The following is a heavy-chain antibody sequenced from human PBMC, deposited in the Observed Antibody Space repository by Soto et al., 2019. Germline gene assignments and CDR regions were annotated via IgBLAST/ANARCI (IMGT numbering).Heavy chain of an antibody. J-gene: IGHJ3*02. CDR1: GGTFSSYA. Sequence: SVKISCKASGGTFSSYAISWVRQAPGQGLEWMGGIIPIFGTANYAQKFQGRVTITADESTSTAYMELSSLRSEDTAVYYCARDAYSSGWSQAFDSWGEGTTITLSS. D-gene: IGHD6-19*01. CDR3: ARDAYSSGWSQAFDS. CDR2: IIPIFGTA. V-gene: IGHV1-69*13.